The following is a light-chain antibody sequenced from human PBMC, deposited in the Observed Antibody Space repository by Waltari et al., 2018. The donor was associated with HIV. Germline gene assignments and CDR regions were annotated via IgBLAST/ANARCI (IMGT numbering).Light chain of an antibody. V-gene: IGLV1-47*01. Sequence: QSVLTQPPSASGAPGQRVTMSCSGNSPNIVGNSVSWYQQLPGSAPKLLISRNNNRPSGVPDRFSGSKSGTSASLAISGLRSEDEADYYCAAWDDSLSGVLFGGGTKLTVL. CDR1: SPNIVGNS. J-gene: IGLJ3*02. CDR2: RNN. CDR3: AAWDDSLSGVL.